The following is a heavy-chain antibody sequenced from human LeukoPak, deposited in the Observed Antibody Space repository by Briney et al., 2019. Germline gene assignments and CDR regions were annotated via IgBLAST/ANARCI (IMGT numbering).Heavy chain of an antibody. Sequence: ASVKVSCKASGYIFTGYGLTWVRQAPGQGLEWMGWINTDTGDTEYAQRFQGRVVMTIDTSTSTAYMDLRSLTSDDTAVYYCARDLGEGARRDLDYWGQGTLVTVSS. CDR1: GYIFTGYG. D-gene: IGHD1-26*01. CDR2: INTDTGDT. CDR3: ARDLGEGARRDLDY. V-gene: IGHV1-18*01. J-gene: IGHJ4*02.